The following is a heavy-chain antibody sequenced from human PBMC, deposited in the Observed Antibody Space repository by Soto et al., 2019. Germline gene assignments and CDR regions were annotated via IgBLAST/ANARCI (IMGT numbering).Heavy chain of an antibody. Sequence: QVQLVQSGAEVKKPGSSVKVSCKASGVTFSSYTISWVRQAPGQGLEWMGRIIPILGIANYAQKFQGRVTITADKSTSTAYMELSSLRSEDTAVYYCAQGRDGYNWPDAFDIWGQGTMVTVSS. CDR1: GVTFSSYT. CDR3: AQGRDGYNWPDAFDI. CDR2: IIPILGIA. V-gene: IGHV1-69*02. J-gene: IGHJ3*02. D-gene: IGHD5-12*01.